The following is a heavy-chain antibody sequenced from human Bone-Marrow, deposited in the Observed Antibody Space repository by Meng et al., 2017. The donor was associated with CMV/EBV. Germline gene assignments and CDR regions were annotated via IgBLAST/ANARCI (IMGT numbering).Heavy chain of an antibody. D-gene: IGHD3-3*01. CDR1: GFTFSNYW. CDR3: ARDTVSKDYDFWSGYNDY. J-gene: IGHJ4*02. CDR2: IFIDGSST. V-gene: IGHV3-74*01. Sequence: GESLKISCAASGFTFSNYWMHWVRQAPGKGLVWVSRIFIDGSSTSYADSVKGRFTISRDNAKNSLYLQMNSLRAEDTAVYYCARDTVSKDYDFWSGYNDYWGQGTLVTVAS.